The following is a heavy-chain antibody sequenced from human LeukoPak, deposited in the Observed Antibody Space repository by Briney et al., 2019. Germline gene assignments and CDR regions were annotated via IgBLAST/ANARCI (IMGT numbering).Heavy chain of an antibody. D-gene: IGHD5-24*01. J-gene: IGHJ5*02. CDR1: GFTLINAC. CDR3: ARDTPEMATNRLGYFDP. V-gene: IGHV3-7*01. CDR2: IKKDGSEN. Sequence: PGGSLRLSWSAPGFTLINACMGSARQPRGKGLEWVPTIKKDGSENTYVDSEKGRFTISRDNAKNSLYLQINSLRVEDTAVYYCARDTPEMATNRLGYFDPWGQGTLVTVSS.